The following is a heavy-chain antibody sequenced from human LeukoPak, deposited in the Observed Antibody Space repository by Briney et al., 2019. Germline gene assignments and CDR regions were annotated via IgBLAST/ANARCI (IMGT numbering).Heavy chain of an antibody. CDR3: ATVRYFDSSGHLDLDY. D-gene: IGHD3-22*01. V-gene: IGHV1-24*01. Sequence: ASVKVSCKVSGYTLTELSVHWVRQAPGKGLEWMGGFDPEDGGTIYAQKFQGRVTMTEDTSTDTAYMELSSLRSEDTAVYYCATVRYFDSSGHLDLDYWGQGTLVTVSP. J-gene: IGHJ4*02. CDR1: GYTLTELS. CDR2: FDPEDGGT.